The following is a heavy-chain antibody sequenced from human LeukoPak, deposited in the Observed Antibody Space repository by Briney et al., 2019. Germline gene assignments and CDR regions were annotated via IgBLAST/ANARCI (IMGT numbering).Heavy chain of an antibody. CDR2: INWNGGNT. CDR1: GFTFDDYG. J-gene: IGHJ4*02. Sequence: PGGSLRLSCAASGFTFDDYGMNWVRQAPGKGLEWVSAINWNGGNTDYADSVKGRFTISRDNAKNTLYLQMNSLRAEDTAFYYCVRRDTALVTYYFDYWGQGALVTASS. D-gene: IGHD5-18*01. CDR3: VRRDTALVTYYFDY. V-gene: IGHV3-20*04.